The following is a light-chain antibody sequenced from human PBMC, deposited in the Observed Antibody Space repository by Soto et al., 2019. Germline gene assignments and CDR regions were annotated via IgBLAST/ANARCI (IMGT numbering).Light chain of an antibody. Sequence: EIVLTQSPATLSLSPGERATLSCRASQSVSSDLAWYQQKPGQAPRLLIYDASNRATDIPARFSGSGSGTDFTLTISSLEPEDFAVYYCQQRSNWAFTFGPGTKVDI. CDR3: QQRSNWAFT. CDR2: DAS. J-gene: IGKJ3*01. CDR1: QSVSSD. V-gene: IGKV3-11*01.